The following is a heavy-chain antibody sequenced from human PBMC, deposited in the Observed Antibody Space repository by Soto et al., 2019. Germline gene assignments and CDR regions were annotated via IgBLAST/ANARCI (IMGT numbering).Heavy chain of an antibody. CDR1: GFTFISYG. CDR3: ARQYSSSWYVIDY. D-gene: IGHD6-13*01. J-gene: IGHJ4*02. Sequence: GGSLRLSCAASGFTFISYGMHWVLQAPGKGLEWVAVIWYDGSNKYYADSVKGRFTISRDNSKNTLYLQMNSLRAEDTAVYYCARQYSSSWYVIDYWGQGTLVTVSS. V-gene: IGHV3-33*01. CDR2: IWYDGSNK.